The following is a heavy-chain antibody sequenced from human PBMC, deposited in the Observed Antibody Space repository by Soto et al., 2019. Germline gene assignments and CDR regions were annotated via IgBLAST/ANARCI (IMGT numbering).Heavy chain of an antibody. CDR1: GFTVSSNY. J-gene: IGHJ4*02. V-gene: IGHV3-53*01. CDR2: IYSGGST. Sequence: EVQLVESGGGLIQPGGSLRLSCAASGFTVSSNYMSWVRQAPGKGLEWVSVIYSGGSTYYADSVKGRFTISRDNSKNTLYLQMNSLRAEETAVYYCARYYYDSSGYYPYFDYWGQGTLVTVSS. CDR3: ARYYYDSSGYYPYFDY. D-gene: IGHD3-22*01.